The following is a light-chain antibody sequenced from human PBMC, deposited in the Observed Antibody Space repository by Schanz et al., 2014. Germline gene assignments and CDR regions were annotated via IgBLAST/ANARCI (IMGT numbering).Light chain of an antibody. CDR1: QSVNSNY. V-gene: IGKV3-20*01. Sequence: VLTQSPGTLSLSPGERATLSCRASQSVNSNYLAWYQQKPGQAPRLLIYAASSRATGIPDRFSGSGSGTDFTLTISRLEPEDFAVYYCQQYGSSPTWTFGQGTKVEIK. J-gene: IGKJ1*01. CDR3: QQYGSSPTWT. CDR2: AAS.